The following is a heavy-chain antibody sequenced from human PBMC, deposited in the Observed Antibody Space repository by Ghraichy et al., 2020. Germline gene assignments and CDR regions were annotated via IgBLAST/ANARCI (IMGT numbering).Heavy chain of an antibody. Sequence: SETLSLTCAVYGGSFSGYYWSWIRQPPGKGLEWIGEINHSGSTNYNPSLKSRVTISVDTSKNQFSLKLSSVTAADTAVYYCARSRWKQLVQIYYYYGMDVWGQGTTVTVSS. V-gene: IGHV4-34*01. CDR2: INHSGST. D-gene: IGHD6-6*01. CDR1: GGSFSGYY. J-gene: IGHJ6*02. CDR3: ARSRWKQLVQIYYYYGMDV.